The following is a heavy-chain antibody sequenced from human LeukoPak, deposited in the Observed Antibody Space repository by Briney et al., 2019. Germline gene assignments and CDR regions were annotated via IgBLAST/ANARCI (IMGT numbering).Heavy chain of an antibody. CDR2: TYYRSKWYN. Sequence: SQTLSLTCGISGDSVSRKSVVWNWIGQSPSRGLEWLGRTYYRSKWYNDYAVSVKSRITINPDTSKNQFSLQLNSVTPEDTAVYYCARGFSGSMDVWGEATTVTVSS. V-gene: IGHV6-1*01. D-gene: IGHD3-22*01. CDR3: ARGFSGSMDV. CDR1: GDSVSRKSVV. J-gene: IGHJ6*04.